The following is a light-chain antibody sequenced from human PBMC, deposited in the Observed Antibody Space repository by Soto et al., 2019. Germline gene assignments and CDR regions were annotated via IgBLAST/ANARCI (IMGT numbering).Light chain of an antibody. CDR2: DAS. Sequence: SHPRLAAAGRDRVTITCRASQSISNRLAWYQQKPGKAPKVLIYDASNLEAGVPSRFRGSGSGIDFTFTITRLQPEDTATYYCQPYADLRRFGQGTRLDIK. CDR1: QSISNR. CDR3: QPYADLRR. J-gene: IGKJ5*01. V-gene: IGKV1-5*01.